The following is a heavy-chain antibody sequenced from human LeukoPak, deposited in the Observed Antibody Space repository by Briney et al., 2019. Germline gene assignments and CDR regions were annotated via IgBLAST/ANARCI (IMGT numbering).Heavy chain of an antibody. CDR3: AKWSYDSSGYYYFPFDY. J-gene: IGHJ4*02. D-gene: IGHD3-22*01. CDR1: EFTFSSYA. V-gene: IGHV3-23*01. CDR2: ISGSGGST. Sequence: GGSLRLSCAASEFTFSSYAMSWVRQAPGKGLEWVSAISGSGGSTYYADSVKGRFTISRDNSKNTLYLQMNSLRAEDTAVYYCAKWSYDSSGYYYFPFDYWGQGTLVTVSS.